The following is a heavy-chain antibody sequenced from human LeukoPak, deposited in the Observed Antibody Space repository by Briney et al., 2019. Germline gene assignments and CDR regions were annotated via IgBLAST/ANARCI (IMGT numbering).Heavy chain of an antibody. V-gene: IGHV4-34*01. CDR1: GFTLSSYE. D-gene: IGHD4-17*01. Sequence: GSLRLSCAASGFTLSSYEMNWVRQPPGKGLEWIGEINHSGSTNYNPSLKSRVTISVDTSKNQFSLKLSSLTAADTAVYYCARPGSTVTTDYYYMDVWGKGTTVTVSS. CDR3: ARPGSTVTTDYYYMDV. CDR2: INHSGST. J-gene: IGHJ6*03.